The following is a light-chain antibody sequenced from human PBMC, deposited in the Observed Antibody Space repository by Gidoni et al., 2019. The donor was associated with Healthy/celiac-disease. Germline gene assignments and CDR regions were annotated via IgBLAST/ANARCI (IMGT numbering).Light chain of an antibody. CDR2: SAS. CDR3: HQYNNCPPLT. CDR1: HSVSSN. Sequence: EIVITQSPATLSVSPGERATLSCRARHSVSSNLDWYQQKTGQAPKLLIYSASTRATGIPARFSGSGSGTEFTLTISSLQSEDFAVYYCHQYNNCPPLTFGGGTKVEIK. J-gene: IGKJ4*01. V-gene: IGKV3-15*01.